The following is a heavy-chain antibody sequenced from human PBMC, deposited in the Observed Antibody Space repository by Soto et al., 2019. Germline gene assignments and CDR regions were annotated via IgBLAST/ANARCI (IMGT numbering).Heavy chain of an antibody. J-gene: IGHJ6*02. CDR2: ISAYNGNT. D-gene: IGHD5-18*01. CDR3: ARTNGYSYGVYYYYGMDV. Sequence: GASVKVSCKASGYTFTSYGISWVREAPGQGLEWMGWISAYNGNTNYAQKLQGRVTMTTDTSTSTAYMELRSLRSDDTAVYYCARTNGYSYGVYYYYGMDVWGQGTTVTVSS. CDR1: GYTFTSYG. V-gene: IGHV1-18*01.